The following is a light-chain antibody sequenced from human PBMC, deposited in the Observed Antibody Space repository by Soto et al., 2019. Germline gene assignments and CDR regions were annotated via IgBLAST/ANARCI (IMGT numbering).Light chain of an antibody. CDR2: HAS. J-gene: IGKJ4*01. CDR3: QQYNKWPLT. V-gene: IGKV3-15*01. Sequence: EIVMTQSPATLSVSPGERATLSCRASQSVYSTLAWYQQKPGQAPSLLIYHASTRATGIPARFSGSGSGTEFTLTISSLQSEYFAVDYCQQYNKWPLTFGGGTKLEIK. CDR1: QSVYST.